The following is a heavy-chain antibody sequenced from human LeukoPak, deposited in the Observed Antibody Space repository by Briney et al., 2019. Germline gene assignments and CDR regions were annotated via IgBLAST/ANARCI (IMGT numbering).Heavy chain of an antibody. J-gene: IGHJ2*01. V-gene: IGHV3-23*01. CDR1: GFTFSSYA. Sequence: PGGSLRLSCAASGFTFSSYAMHWVRQAPGKGLEWVAAISGSGGSTYYADSVKGRFTISRDNSKNTLYLQMNSLRAEDTAVYYCAKFSGVVWAWLPFDLWGRGTLVTVSS. CDR2: ISGSGGST. CDR3: AKFSGVVWAWLPFDL. D-gene: IGHD3-22*01.